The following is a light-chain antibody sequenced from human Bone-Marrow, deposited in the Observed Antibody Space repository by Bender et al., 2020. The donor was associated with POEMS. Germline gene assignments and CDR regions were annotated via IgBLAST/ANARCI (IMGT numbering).Light chain of an antibody. Sequence: QSVLTQPPSVSGTPGQGVTISCSGSTSNIGSHFVYWYQQLPGAAPTLLIYRNNQRPSGVPDRFSGSRSGTSASLAITGLQSDDEADYYCAAWDTSLNGPVFGGGTKLAVL. J-gene: IGLJ2*01. CDR2: RNN. V-gene: IGLV1-47*01. CDR3: AAWDTSLNGPV. CDR1: TSNIGSHF.